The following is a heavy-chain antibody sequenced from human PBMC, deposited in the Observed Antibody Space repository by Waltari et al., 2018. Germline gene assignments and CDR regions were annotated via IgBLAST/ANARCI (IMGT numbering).Heavy chain of an antibody. J-gene: IGHJ4*02. CDR2: IWGSGDRI. CDR3: AKGVGDRSFTELDS. V-gene: IGHV3-23*04. D-gene: IGHD4-17*01. CDR1: GFTFKSDA. Sequence: EVQLVESGGGLVQPGGSLRLSCAASGFTFKSDAMSWVRQAPGRGLEWVSCIWGSGDRILYADPVKGRFTISRDNSKSTLYLQLDSLRDDDTAVYYCAKGVGDRSFTELDSWGQGTLVTVSS.